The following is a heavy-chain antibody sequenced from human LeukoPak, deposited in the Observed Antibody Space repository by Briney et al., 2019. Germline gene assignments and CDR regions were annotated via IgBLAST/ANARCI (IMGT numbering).Heavy chain of an antibody. D-gene: IGHD3-9*01. CDR1: GGTFISYA. CDR2: IIPIFATP. V-gene: IGHV1-69*01. CDR3: ARERLAGGYYYYGMDV. Sequence: GSSVKVSCEASGGTFISYAINWVRQAPGQGLEWMGGIIPIFATPNYAQKFQGRVTITADESTSTTYMELNSLRSEDTAVYYCARERLAGGYYYYGMDVWGQGTTVTVSS. J-gene: IGHJ6*02.